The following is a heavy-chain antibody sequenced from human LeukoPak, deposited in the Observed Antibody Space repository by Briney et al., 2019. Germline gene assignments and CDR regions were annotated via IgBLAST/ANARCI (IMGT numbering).Heavy chain of an antibody. V-gene: IGHV1-18*04. J-gene: IGHJ4*02. D-gene: IGHD3-9*01. CDR1: GYTFTSYG. CDR2: ISAYNGNT. CDR3: ARDLRYFDWLLRTVFDY. Sequence: GASVKVSCKASGYTFTSYGISWVRQAPGQGLEWMGWISAYNGNTNYGQKLQGRVTMTTDTSTSTAYMELRSLRSDDTAVYYCARDLRYFDWLLRTVFDYWGQGTLVTVSS.